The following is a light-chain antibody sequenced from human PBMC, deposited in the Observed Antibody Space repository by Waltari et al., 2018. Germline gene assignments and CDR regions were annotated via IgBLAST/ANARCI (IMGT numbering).Light chain of an antibody. CDR3: QQYGSSFPWT. V-gene: IGKV3-20*01. J-gene: IGKJ1*01. CDR2: SAY. CDR1: QSVSDYY. Sequence: EIALTQSPGTLSLAPGERATLYCRASQSVSDYYLAWYQQKPGQAPRLLIYSAYNRAAGVPDRFSGSGSGTDFTLTISRLEPGDFAVYYCQQYGSSFPWTFGQGTKVEI.